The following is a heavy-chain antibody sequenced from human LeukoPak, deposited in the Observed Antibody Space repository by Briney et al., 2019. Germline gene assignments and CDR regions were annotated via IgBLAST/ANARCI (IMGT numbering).Heavy chain of an antibody. CDR2: IDPSDSYS. CDR1: GYSFTSYW. V-gene: IGHV5-10-1*01. D-gene: IGHD3-10*01. CDR3: ARRGRFYGMDV. J-gene: IGHJ6*02. Sequence: GESLKISRKGSGYSFTSYWISWVRQMPGKGLEWMGRIDPSDSYSNYSPSFQGHVTISADKPISTAYLQWSSLKASDTAMYYCARRGRFYGMDVWGQGTTVTVSS.